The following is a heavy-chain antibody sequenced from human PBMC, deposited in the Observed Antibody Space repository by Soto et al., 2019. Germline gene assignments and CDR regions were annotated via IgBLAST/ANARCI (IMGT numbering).Heavy chain of an antibody. J-gene: IGHJ5*02. Sequence: GASVKVSCKASGYTFTGYYMHWVRQAPGQGLEWMGWINPNSGGTNYAQKFQGWVTMTRDTSISTAYMELSRLRSDDTAVYYCARDSAVAGTSGWFDPWGQGTLVTSPQ. CDR3: ARDSAVAGTSGWFDP. CDR1: GYTFTGYY. CDR2: INPNSGGT. V-gene: IGHV1-2*04. D-gene: IGHD6-19*01.